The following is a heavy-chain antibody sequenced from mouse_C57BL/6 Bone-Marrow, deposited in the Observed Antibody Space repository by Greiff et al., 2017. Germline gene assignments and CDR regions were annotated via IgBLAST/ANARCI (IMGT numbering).Heavy chain of an antibody. D-gene: IGHD2-5*01. CDR3: TREGVLYYSNYGAMDY. CDR1: GYTFTDYE. CDR2: IDPETGGT. J-gene: IGHJ4*01. V-gene: IGHV1-15*01. Sequence: VQLQQSGAELVRPGASVTLSCKASGYTFTDYEMHWVKQTPVHGLEWIGAIDPETGGTAYNPKFKGKAKLTADKSSSTAYMELRSLTSEDSAVYYCTREGVLYYSNYGAMDYWGQGTSVTVSS.